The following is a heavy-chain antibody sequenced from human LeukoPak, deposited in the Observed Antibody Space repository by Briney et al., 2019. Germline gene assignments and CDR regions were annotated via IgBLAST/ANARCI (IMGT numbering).Heavy chain of an antibody. J-gene: IGHJ3*02. V-gene: IGHV4-59*01. CDR3: ARDLSTIRAFDI. D-gene: IGHD3-9*01. CDR2: IYYSGST. CDR1: GGSISSYY. Sequence: SETLSLTCTVSGGSISSYYWSWIRQPPGKGLEWIGYIYYSGSTNYNPSLKSRVTISVDTSKNQFSLKLSSVTAADTAVYYCARDLSTIRAFDIWGQGTMVTVPS.